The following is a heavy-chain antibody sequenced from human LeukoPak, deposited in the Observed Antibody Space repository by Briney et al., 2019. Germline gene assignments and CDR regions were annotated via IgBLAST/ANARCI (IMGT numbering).Heavy chain of an antibody. D-gene: IGHD2-15*01. CDR3: ASHRWWAPFDI. Sequence: SETLSLTCAVYGGSFSGYYLSWIRQPPGKGLEWIGEINHSGSTNYNPSLKSRVTISVDTSKNQFSLKLSSVTAADTAVYYCASHRWWAPFDIWGQGAMVTVSS. CDR1: GGSFSGYY. V-gene: IGHV4-34*01. J-gene: IGHJ3*02. CDR2: INHSGST.